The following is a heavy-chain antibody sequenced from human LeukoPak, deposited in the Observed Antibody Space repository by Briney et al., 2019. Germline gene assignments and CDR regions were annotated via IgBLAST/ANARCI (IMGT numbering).Heavy chain of an antibody. D-gene: IGHD2-15*01. V-gene: IGHV3-53*01. CDR1: GFTVSSNY. Sequence: GGSLRLSCAASGFTVSSNYMSWVRQAPGKGLEWVSVIYSGGSTYYADSVKGRSTISRDNSKNTLYLQMNSLRAEDTAVYYCARDYCSGGSCPQPDAFDIWGQGTMVTVSS. J-gene: IGHJ3*02. CDR2: IYSGGST. CDR3: ARDYCSGGSCPQPDAFDI.